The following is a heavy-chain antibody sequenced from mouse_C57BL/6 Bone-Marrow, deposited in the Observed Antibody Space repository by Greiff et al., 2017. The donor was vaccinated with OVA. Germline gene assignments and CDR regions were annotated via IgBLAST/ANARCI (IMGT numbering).Heavy chain of an antibody. V-gene: IGHV5-6*01. D-gene: IGHD1-1*01. CDR3: ARHRRKYYGSSYEAWFAY. Sequence: EVQLVESGGDLVKPGGSLKLSCAASGFTFSSYGMSWVRQTPDKRLEWVATISSGGSYTYYPDSVKGRFTISRDNATNTLYLQMSSLKSEDTAMYYCARHRRKYYGSSYEAWFAYWGQGTLVTVSA. J-gene: IGHJ3*01. CDR2: ISSGGSYT. CDR1: GFTFSSYG.